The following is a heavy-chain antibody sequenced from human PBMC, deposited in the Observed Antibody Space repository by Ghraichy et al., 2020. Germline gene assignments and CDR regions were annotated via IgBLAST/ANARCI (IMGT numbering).Heavy chain of an antibody. D-gene: IGHD3-10*01. CDR3: ARKKVRGVYYYYYGMDV. Sequence: SETLSLTCAVYGGSFSGYYWSWIRQPPGKGLEWIGEINHSGSTNYNPSLKSRVTISVDTSKNQFSLKLSSVTAADTAVYYCARKKVRGVYYYYYGMDVWGQGTTVTVSS. CDR1: GGSFSGYY. V-gene: IGHV4-34*01. CDR2: INHSGST. J-gene: IGHJ6*02.